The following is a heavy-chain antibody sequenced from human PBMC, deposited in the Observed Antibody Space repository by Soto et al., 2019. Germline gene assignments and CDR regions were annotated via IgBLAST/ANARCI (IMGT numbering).Heavy chain of an antibody. CDR2: IYHSGST. V-gene: IGHV4-4*02. J-gene: IGHJ6*02. Sequence: SETLSLTCAVSGGSISSSNWWSWVRQPPGKGLEWIGEIYHSGSTNYNPSLKSRVTISVDKSKNQFSLKLSSVTAADTAVYYCARDLSRGSYAPWYGMDVWGQGTTVTVSS. CDR1: GGSISSSNW. CDR3: ARDLSRGSYAPWYGMDV. D-gene: IGHD1-26*01.